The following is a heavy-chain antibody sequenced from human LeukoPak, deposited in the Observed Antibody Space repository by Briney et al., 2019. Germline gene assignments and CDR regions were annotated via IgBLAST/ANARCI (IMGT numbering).Heavy chain of an antibody. D-gene: IGHD3-3*01. J-gene: IGHJ6*02. CDR3: ARDPVEYDFWSGYYRRGMDV. CDR2: IYYSGST. CDR1: GGSISSGGYY. Sequence: ASETLSLTCTVSGGSISSGGYYWSWIRQPPGKGLEWIGYIYYSGSTNYNPSLKSRVTISVDTSKNQFSLKLSSVTAADTAVYYCARDPVEYDFWSGYYRRGMDVWGQGTTVTVSS. V-gene: IGHV4-61*08.